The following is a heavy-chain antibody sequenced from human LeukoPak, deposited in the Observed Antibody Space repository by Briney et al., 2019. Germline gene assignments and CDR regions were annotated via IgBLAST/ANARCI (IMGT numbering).Heavy chain of an antibody. CDR3: AKVRGGSYLYDAFDI. Sequence: GGSLRLSCAASDFSFITYAMSWVRQAPGKGLEWVSTISGGGDATYYADSVKGRFTISRDNSKNTLYLQMNSLRAEDTAVYYCAKVRGGSYLYDAFDIWGQGTMVTVSS. CDR1: DFSFITYA. J-gene: IGHJ3*02. V-gene: IGHV3-23*01. D-gene: IGHD3-22*01. CDR2: ISGGGDAT.